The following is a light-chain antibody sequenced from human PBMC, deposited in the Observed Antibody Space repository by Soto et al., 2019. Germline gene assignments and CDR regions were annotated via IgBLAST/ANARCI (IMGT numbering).Light chain of an antibody. Sequence: QSALTQPPSASGSPGQSVTISCTGASSDISGHNYVSWYQQHPGKAPKLMIYEVSKRPSWVPDRFSASKSGNTASLTVSGLQAEDEADYYCSSYAGGYNWVFGGGTKLTVL. CDR2: EVS. CDR3: SSYAGGYNWV. J-gene: IGLJ3*02. V-gene: IGLV2-8*01. CDR1: SSDISGHNY.